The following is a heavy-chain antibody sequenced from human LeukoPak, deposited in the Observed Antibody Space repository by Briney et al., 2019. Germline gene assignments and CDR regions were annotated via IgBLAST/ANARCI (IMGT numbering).Heavy chain of an antibody. D-gene: IGHD6-6*01. CDR2: LSGSGGTT. J-gene: IGHJ4*02. V-gene: IGHV3-23*01. CDR1: GFTFSSYA. Sequence: GGSLRLSCAASGFTFSSYAMSWVRQAPGKGLEWVSALSGSGGTTYYADSVKGRFTISRDTSKNTLFLQMNSLRAEDTAVYYCARHRSSWLIDYWGQGTLVTVSS. CDR3: ARHRSSWLIDY.